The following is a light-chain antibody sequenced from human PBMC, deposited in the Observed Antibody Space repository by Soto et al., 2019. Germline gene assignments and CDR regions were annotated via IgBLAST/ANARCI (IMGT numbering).Light chain of an antibody. CDR3: QQLFTYPPT. Sequence: DIQMTQSPSTLSGSVGDRVTITCRASQTISSWLAWYQQKPGKAPKLLIYKASTLKSGVPSRFSGSGSGTEFTLTISSLQPDDLATYYCQQLFTYPPTFGPGTKVDIK. CDR2: KAS. CDR1: QTISSW. V-gene: IGKV1-5*03. J-gene: IGKJ3*01.